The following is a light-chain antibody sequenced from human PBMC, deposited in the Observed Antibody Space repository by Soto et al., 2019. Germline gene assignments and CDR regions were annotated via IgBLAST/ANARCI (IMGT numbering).Light chain of an antibody. Sequence: DVVMTQSPLFLPVTLGQPASVSCRSSQSLVDSVGNTHLSWYQQRPGQSPRRLIYKVSNRDSGVPDRFSGNGSGTDFTLKISRVEAEDVGVYYCMQGTQWPRTFGQGTKVEIK. CDR2: KVS. J-gene: IGKJ1*01. CDR3: MQGTQWPRT. V-gene: IGKV2-30*01. CDR1: QSLVDSVGNTH.